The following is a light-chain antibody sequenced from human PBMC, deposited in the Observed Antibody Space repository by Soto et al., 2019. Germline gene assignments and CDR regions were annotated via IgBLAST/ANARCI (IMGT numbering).Light chain of an antibody. Sequence: EIVMTQSPATLSVSPGERATLSCRASQSVSSNLAWYQQIPGQAPRLLIYGASTRATGIPARFSGSGSGTEFTLPISRLQSEDFAVYYCQQYNNWPPITFGQGTKLEIK. J-gene: IGKJ2*01. CDR2: GAS. CDR3: QQYNNWPPIT. V-gene: IGKV3-15*01. CDR1: QSVSSN.